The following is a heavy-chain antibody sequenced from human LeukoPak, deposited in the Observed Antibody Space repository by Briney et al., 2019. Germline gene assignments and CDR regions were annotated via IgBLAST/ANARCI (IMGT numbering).Heavy chain of an antibody. CDR3: ATSMAQDVDAFHI. Sequence: PGGSLRLSCAASRFTFSTYSMNWVRQAPGKGLEWVSSISSRSTYIYYADSVKGRFTISRDNAKNSLYLQMNNLRAEDTAMFYCATSMAQDVDAFHIWGQGTMDTVSS. D-gene: IGHD2-21*01. V-gene: IGHV3-21*01. CDR2: ISSRSTYI. CDR1: RFTFSTYS. J-gene: IGHJ3*02.